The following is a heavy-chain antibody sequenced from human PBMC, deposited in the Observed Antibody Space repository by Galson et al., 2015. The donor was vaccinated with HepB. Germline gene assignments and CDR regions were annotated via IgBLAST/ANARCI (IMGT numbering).Heavy chain of an antibody. V-gene: IGHV3-21*01. Sequence: SLRLSCAASGFTFSSYSMNWVRQAPGKGLEWVSSISSSSSYIYYADSVKGRFTISRDNAKNSLYLQMNSLRAEDTAVYYCARFGFDVVVPAATPKEDIGVYYYYYYMDVWGKGTTVTVSS. J-gene: IGHJ6*03. CDR3: ARFGFDVVVPAATPKEDIGVYYYYYYMDV. CDR1: GFTFSSYS. D-gene: IGHD2-2*02. CDR2: ISSSSSYI.